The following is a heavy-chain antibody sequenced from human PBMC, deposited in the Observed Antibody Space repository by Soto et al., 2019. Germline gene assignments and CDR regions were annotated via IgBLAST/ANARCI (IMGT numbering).Heavy chain of an antibody. CDR2: ISSNGGST. J-gene: IGHJ5*02. D-gene: IGHD2-15*01. V-gene: IGHV3-64D*06. CDR1: GFTFSSYA. Sequence: GGSLRLSCSASGFTFSSYAMHWVRQAPGKGLEYVSAISSNGGSTYYADSVKGRFTISRDNSKNTLYLQMSSLRAEDTAVYYWVKGAGDNYGYCSGGSCYWKDWFDPWGQGTLVTVSS. CDR3: VKGAGDNYGYCSGGSCYWKDWFDP.